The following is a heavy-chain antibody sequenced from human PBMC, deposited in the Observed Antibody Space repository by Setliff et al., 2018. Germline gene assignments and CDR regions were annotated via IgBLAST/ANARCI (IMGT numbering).Heavy chain of an antibody. J-gene: IGHJ6*03. V-gene: IGHV1-69*05. CDR1: GGTFSSYG. Sequence: ASVKVSCKASGGTFSSYGISWVRQAPGQGLEWMGGTIPIFGSTSYAQKFQDRVTIITDESTSTAYMELSSLRTEDTAVYYCAREGVDTRSSTDYRYYMDVWGKGTTVTVSS. D-gene: IGHD5-18*01. CDR3: AREGVDTRSSTDYRYYMDV. CDR2: TIPIFGST.